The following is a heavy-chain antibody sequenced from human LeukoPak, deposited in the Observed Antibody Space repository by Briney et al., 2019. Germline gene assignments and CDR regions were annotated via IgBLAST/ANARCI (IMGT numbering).Heavy chain of an antibody. CDR1: GFTFDDYG. Sequence: GGSLRLSCAASGFTFDDYGMSWVRLAPGKGLEWVSGINWNGGSTGYADSVKGRFTISRDNAKNSLYLQMNSLRAEDTALYYCARDPGYCSSTSCYTGAYYFDYWGQGTLVTVSS. CDR3: ARDPGYCSSTSCYTGAYYFDY. J-gene: IGHJ4*02. D-gene: IGHD2-2*02. V-gene: IGHV3-20*04. CDR2: INWNGGST.